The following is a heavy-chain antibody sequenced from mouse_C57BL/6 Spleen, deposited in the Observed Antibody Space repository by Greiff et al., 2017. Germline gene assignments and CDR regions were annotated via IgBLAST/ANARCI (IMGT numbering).Heavy chain of an antibody. D-gene: IGHD1-1*01. J-gene: IGHJ1*03. Sequence: VQRVESGPELVKPGASVKISCKASGYAFSSSWMNWVKQRPGKGLEWIGRIYPGDGDTNYNGMFKGKAKLTADKSSSKAYMQLSSLKSEDSAVYFCARKGTTVVAHWCFDVWGTGTTVTVSS. V-gene: IGHV1-82*01. CDR2: IYPGDGDT. CDR1: GYAFSSSW. CDR3: ARKGTTVVAHWCFDV.